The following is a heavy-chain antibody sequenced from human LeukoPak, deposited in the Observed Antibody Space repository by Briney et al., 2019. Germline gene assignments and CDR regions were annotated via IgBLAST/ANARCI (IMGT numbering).Heavy chain of an antibody. J-gene: IGHJ6*02. V-gene: IGHV1-2*02. CDR3: ATPLTGTYYYYGMDV. Sequence: GASVKVSCKASGYTFTGYYMHWVRQAPGQGLEWMGWINPNSGGTNYAQKFQGRVTMTRDTSISTAYMELSRLRSDDTAVYYCATPLTGTYYYYGMDVWGQGATVTVSS. CDR1: GYTFTGYY. D-gene: IGHD3-9*01. CDR2: INPNSGGT.